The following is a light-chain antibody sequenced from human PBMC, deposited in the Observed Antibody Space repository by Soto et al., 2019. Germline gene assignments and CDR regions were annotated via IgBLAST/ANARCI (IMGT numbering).Light chain of an antibody. J-gene: IGKJ1*01. Sequence: IVLTQSPGPLSLSPGERATLSCRASQSVSSSYLAWYQQKPGQAPRLLIYGASSRATGIPDRFSGSGSGTDFTLTISRLEPEDFAVYYCQQYGSSQTLGQGTMVDIK. CDR2: GAS. CDR3: QQYGSSQT. CDR1: QSVSSSY. V-gene: IGKV3-20*01.